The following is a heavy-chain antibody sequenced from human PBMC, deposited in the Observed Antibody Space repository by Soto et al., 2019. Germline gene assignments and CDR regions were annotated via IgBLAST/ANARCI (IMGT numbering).Heavy chain of an antibody. V-gene: IGHV3-21*06. D-gene: IGHD4-17*01. Sequence: EVQLVESGGGLVKPGGSLRLSCSAFEFTFSSYRMNWVRQAPGKGLEWVSSISSSSSYIYYADSVKGRFTISRDNAKNSLYLQMNSPRAEDTAVYYCARSPYGYYTLDHWGQGTLVTVSS. CDR1: EFTFSSYR. CDR2: ISSSSSYI. CDR3: ARSPYGYYTLDH. J-gene: IGHJ4*02.